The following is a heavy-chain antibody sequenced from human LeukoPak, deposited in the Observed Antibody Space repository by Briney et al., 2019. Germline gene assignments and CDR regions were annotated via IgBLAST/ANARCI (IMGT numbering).Heavy chain of an antibody. CDR1: GGTFISYA. D-gene: IGHD3-22*01. J-gene: IGHJ6*02. Sequence: ASVKVSCKDSGGTFISYAISWVRQAPGQGLEWMGGIIPIFGTANYAQKFQGRVTITADESTSTAYMELSSLRSEDTAVYYCARDRRYYDSSGYYYTPDYYYGMDVWGQGTTVTVSS. V-gene: IGHV1-69*13. CDR3: ARDRRYYDSSGYYYTPDYYYGMDV. CDR2: IIPIFGTA.